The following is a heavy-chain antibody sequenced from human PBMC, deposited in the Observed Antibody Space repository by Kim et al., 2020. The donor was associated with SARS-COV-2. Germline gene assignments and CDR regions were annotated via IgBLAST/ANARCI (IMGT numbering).Heavy chain of an antibody. CDR1: GFTFSSYE. CDR2: ISSRGMTI. CDR3: ATDGPAHLRVDP. Sequence: GGSLRLSCAASGFTFSSYEMNWVRQAPGKGLEWISYISSRGMTISYADSVKGRFTISRDNAKNSLYLQMNSLRVEDMGVYYCATDGPAHLRVDPWGQGTLVTDSS. J-gene: IGHJ5*02. V-gene: IGHV3-48*03.